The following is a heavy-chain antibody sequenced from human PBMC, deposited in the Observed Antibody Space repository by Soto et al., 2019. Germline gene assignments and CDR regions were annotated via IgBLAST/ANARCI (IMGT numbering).Heavy chain of an antibody. D-gene: IGHD1-26*01. Sequence: PGGSRLSCAASGFIFENFGMSWVRQAPGKGLEWISSISGSGFKKYYADSVKGRFTISRDNSKSTVYLELNNLSAEDTAVYHCAKNQGVELVPLATVDWFDPWGQGSVVTVS. V-gene: IGHV3-23*01. CDR1: GFIFENFG. CDR3: AKNQGVELVPLATVDWFDP. J-gene: IGHJ5*02. CDR2: ISGSGFKK.